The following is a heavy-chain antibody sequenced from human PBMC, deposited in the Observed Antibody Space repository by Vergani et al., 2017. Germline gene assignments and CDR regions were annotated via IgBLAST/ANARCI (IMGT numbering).Heavy chain of an antibody. V-gene: IGHV3-33*01. D-gene: IGHD3-10*01. CDR1: GFTFSSHG. Sequence: QVQLVESEGGVVQPGRSLTLSCVASGFTFSSHGMHWVRQAPGKGLEWVAVIWYDGSNKYYGDSVKGRFTISRDNSKNTLYLQMNSLRVEDTAVYYCARDQGSGTNRHHYGLDVWGQGTTVTVSS. CDR2: IWYDGSNK. J-gene: IGHJ6*02. CDR3: ARDQGSGTNRHHYGLDV.